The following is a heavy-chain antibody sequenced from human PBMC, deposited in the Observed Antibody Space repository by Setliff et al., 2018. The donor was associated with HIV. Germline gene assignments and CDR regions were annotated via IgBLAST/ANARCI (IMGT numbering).Heavy chain of an antibody. D-gene: IGHD2-15*01. Sequence: LRLSCSASGLNFSTHAMHWVRQTPGKGLEWVAVVSYHGTSQSYGDSVKGRFTISKDNSRNTVDLHMGNLRSADTAVYYCATGGGALRNPPYFDYWGQGARVTVSS. J-gene: IGHJ4*02. CDR1: GLNFSTHA. V-gene: IGHV3-30*04. CDR3: ATGGGALRNPPYFDY. CDR2: VSYHGTSQ.